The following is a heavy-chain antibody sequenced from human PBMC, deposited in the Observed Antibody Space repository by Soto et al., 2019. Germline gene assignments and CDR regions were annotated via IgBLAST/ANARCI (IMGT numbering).Heavy chain of an antibody. D-gene: IGHD2-21*01. CDR3: ARGRGEFDA. CDR2: INHSGNT. CDR1: GASLSDNY. J-gene: IGHJ5*02. V-gene: IGHV4-34*01. Sequence: SETLSLTGAVYGASLSDNYRNWLRQPPGKGLEWIAEINHSGNTNYNPSLRSRVTISIDTSKSQLSLNLRSVSAADTAVYYWARGRGEFDAWGKGSPVTVS.